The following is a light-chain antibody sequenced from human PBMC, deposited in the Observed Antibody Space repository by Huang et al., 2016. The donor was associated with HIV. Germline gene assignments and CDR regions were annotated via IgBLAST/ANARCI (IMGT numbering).Light chain of an antibody. CDR1: QSIGSG. Sequence: DTQMTQSPSTLSASVGDRVTITCRASQSIGSGLVCYQQKPGKAPKRLIDKASSLGSGVPSRFSGSGSGTEFTLTISSLQPDDFATYYCQQYNSYPWTFGQGTKVEIK. V-gene: IGKV1-5*03. CDR3: QQYNSYPWT. CDR2: KAS. J-gene: IGKJ1*01.